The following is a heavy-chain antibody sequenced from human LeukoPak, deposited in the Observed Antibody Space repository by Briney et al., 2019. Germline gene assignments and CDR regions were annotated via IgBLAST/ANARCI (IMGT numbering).Heavy chain of an antibody. Sequence: GGSLRLSCTASGFPFSSYAMYWVRQAPGKGLEWVSGIFGSGGSAHYAASVKGRFTISRDNSQNTVYLQMNSLRAEDTAVYYCGKTTTGYSSGRNPAWPVDYWGQGTLVTVSS. CDR2: IFGSGGSA. CDR1: GFPFSSYA. CDR3: GKTTTGYSSGRNPAWPVDY. J-gene: IGHJ4*02. D-gene: IGHD6-19*01. V-gene: IGHV3-23*01.